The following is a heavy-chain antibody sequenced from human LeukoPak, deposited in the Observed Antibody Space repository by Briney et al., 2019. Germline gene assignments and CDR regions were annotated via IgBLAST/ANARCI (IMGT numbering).Heavy chain of an antibody. Sequence: GGSLRLSCAASGFTFSSYWMYWVRQAPGKGLVWVSRINSDGSSTSYADSVKGRFTISRDNAKNTLYLQMNSLRAEDTAVYYCARARVEYYYDSSGYYSKLPSDYWGQGTLATVSS. CDR1: GFTFSSYW. CDR2: INSDGSST. CDR3: ARARVEYYYDSSGYYSKLPSDY. V-gene: IGHV3-74*01. J-gene: IGHJ4*02. D-gene: IGHD3-22*01.